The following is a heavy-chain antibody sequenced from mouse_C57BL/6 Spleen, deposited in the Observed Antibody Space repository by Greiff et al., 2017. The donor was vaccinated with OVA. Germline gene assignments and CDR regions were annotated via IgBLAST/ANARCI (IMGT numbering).Heavy chain of an antibody. CDR2: IDPSDSET. Sequence: VQLQQPGAELVRPGSSVKLSCKASGYTFTSYWMHWVKQRPIQGLEWIGNIDPSDSETHYNQKFKDKATLTVDKSSSTAYMQLSSLTSEGAAVYYCARWNYYFDYWGQGTTLTVSS. CDR3: ARWNYYFDY. CDR1: GYTFTSYW. V-gene: IGHV1-52*01. J-gene: IGHJ2*01.